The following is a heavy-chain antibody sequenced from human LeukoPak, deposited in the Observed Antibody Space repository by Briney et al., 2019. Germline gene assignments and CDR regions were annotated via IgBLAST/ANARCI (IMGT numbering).Heavy chain of an antibody. CDR2: INPNSGGT. V-gene: IGHV1-2*02. CDR1: GYTFTGYY. J-gene: IGHJ5*02. CDR3: ARVQKPVRVAAAGTGFDP. Sequence: GASVKVSCKASGYTFTGYYMHWVRQAPGQGLEWMGWINPNSGGTNYAQKFQGRVTMTRDTSISTAYIELSRLRSDDTAVYYCARVQKPVRVAAAGTGFDPWGQGTLVTVSS. D-gene: IGHD6-13*01.